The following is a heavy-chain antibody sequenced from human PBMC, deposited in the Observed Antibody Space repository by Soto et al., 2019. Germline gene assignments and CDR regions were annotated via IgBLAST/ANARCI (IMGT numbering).Heavy chain of an antibody. CDR3: ARDYGSAFDI. CDR1: GGSISSYY. V-gene: IGHV4-59*01. D-gene: IGHD3-10*01. Sequence: SETLSLTCTVSGGSISSYYWSWIRQPPGKGLELIGYFYYSGSTNYNPSLKSRVTISVDTSKNQFSLKLSSVTAADTAVYYCARDYGSAFDIWGQGTMVTVSS. J-gene: IGHJ3*02. CDR2: FYYSGST.